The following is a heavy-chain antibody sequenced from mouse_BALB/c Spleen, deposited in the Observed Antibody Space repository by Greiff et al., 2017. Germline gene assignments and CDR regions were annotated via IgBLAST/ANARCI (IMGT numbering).Heavy chain of an antibody. CDR3: ARSSSTMITSFAY. CDR2: ISSGSSTI. J-gene: IGHJ3*01. CDR1: GFTFSSFG. D-gene: IGHD2-4*01. V-gene: IGHV5-17*02. Sequence: DVQLVESGGGLVQPGGSRKLSCAASGFTFSSFGMHWVRQAPEKGLEWVAYISSGSSTIYYADTVKGRFTISRDNPKNTLFLQMTSLRSEDTAMYYCARSSSTMITSFAYWGQGTLVTVSA.